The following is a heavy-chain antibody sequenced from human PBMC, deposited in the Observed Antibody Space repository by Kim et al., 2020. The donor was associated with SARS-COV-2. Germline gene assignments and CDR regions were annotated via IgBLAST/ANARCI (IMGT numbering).Heavy chain of an antibody. CDR2: INHSGST. CDR1: GGSFSGYY. D-gene: IGHD6-19*01. Sequence: SETLSLTCAVYGGSFSGYYWSWIRQPPGKGLEWIGEINHSGSTNYNPSLKSRVTISVDTSKNQFSLKLSSVTAADTAVYYCARAGYSSGCHAWGQGTLVTVSS. J-gene: IGHJ4*02. V-gene: IGHV4-34*01. CDR3: ARAGYSSGCHA.